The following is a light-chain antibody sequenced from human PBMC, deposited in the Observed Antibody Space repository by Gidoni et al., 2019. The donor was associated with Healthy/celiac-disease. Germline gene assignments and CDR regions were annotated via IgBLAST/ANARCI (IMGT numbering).Light chain of an antibody. CDR1: QSISSY. J-gene: IGKJ2*01. V-gene: IGKV1-39*01. Sequence: DVQTTQSPSSLSASVGDRVTITCRASQSISSYLNWYQQKPGKAPKLLIYAASSLQSGVPSKFSGSGSGTDFTLTISSLQPEDFATYYCQQSYSTPRTFGQGTKLKIK. CDR2: AAS. CDR3: QQSYSTPRT.